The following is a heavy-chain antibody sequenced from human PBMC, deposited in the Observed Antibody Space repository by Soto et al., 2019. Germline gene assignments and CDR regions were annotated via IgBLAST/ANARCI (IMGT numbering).Heavy chain of an antibody. V-gene: IGHV4-34*01. CDR3: ARVDYDFWSGPLGYFDY. J-gene: IGHJ4*02. CDR2: INHSGST. CDR1: GGSFSGYY. D-gene: IGHD3-3*01. Sequence: PSETLSLTCAVYGGSFSGYYWSWIRQPPGKGLEWIGEINHSGSTNYNPSLKSRVTISVDTSKNQFSLKLSSVTAADTAVYYCARVDYDFWSGPLGYFDYWGQGTLVTVSS.